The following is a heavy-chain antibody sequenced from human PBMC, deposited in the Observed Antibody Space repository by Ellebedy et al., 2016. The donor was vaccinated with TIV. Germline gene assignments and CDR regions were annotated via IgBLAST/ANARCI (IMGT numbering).Heavy chain of an antibody. CDR1: GFTFSSYA. J-gene: IGHJ4*02. CDR3: ARGSPALEGPYYFDY. CDR2: ISYDGSNK. V-gene: IGHV3-30-3*01. Sequence: GGSLRLSXAASGFTFSSYAMHWVRQAPGKGLEWVAVISYDGSNKYYADSVKGRFTISRDNAKNSLYLQMNSLRAEDTAVYYCARGSPALEGPYYFDYWGQGTLVTVSS.